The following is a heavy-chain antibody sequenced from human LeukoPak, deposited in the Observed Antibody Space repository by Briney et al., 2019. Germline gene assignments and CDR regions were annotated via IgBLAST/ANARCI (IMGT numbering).Heavy chain of an antibody. D-gene: IGHD3-9*01. CDR3: ARTYYDILTGYSTDAFDI. J-gene: IGHJ3*02. Sequence: PGVSLRLSCAASGFTFSSYDMHWVRQATGKGLEWVSAIGTAGDTYYPGSVKGRFTISRENAKNSLYLQMNSLRAGDTAVYYCARTYYDILTGYSTDAFDIWGQGTMVTVSS. V-gene: IGHV3-13*01. CDR2: IGTAGDT. CDR1: GFTFSSYD.